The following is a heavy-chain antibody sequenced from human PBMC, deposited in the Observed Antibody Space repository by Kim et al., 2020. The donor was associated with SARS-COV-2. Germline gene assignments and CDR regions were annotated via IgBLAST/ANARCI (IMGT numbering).Heavy chain of an antibody. CDR1: GYSFTSYW. D-gene: IGHD3-10*01. CDR2: IYPGDSDT. J-gene: IGHJ6*02. Sequence: GESLKISCKGSGYSFTSYWIGWVRQMPGKGLEWMGIIYPGDSDTRYSPSFQGQVTISADKSISTAYLQWSSLKASDTAMYYCASRYYGSGSYYTMDVWGQGTTVTVSS. V-gene: IGHV5-51*01. CDR3: ASRYYGSGSYYTMDV.